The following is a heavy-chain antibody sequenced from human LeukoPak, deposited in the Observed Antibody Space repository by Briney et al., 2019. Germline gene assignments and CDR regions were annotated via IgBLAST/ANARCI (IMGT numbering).Heavy chain of an antibody. V-gene: IGHV4-59*08. CDR1: GGSISSYY. J-gene: IGHJ4*02. CDR3: ARHGAWEPFDY. D-gene: IGHD1-14*01. Sequence: PSETLSPTCTVSGGSISSYYWSWIRQPPGKGLEWIAYIYYSGATNYSPSLKSRVTISVDRSKNQFSLKLNSVTAADTAVYYCARHGAWEPFDYWGQGTLVTVSS. CDR2: IYYSGAT.